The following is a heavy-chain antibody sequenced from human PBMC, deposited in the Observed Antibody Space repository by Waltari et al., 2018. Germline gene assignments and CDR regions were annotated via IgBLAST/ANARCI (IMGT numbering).Heavy chain of an antibody. V-gene: IGHV4-4*07. J-gene: IGHJ6*03. CDR2: IYTRGST. Sequence: QVQLQESGPGLVTPSETLSLTCTVSGGSISRYYWSWIRQPAGKGLEWIGRIYTRGSTNYKPSLKSRVTRSVDTSKNQFSLKLSSGTAADTAVYYCARDVQLSYYYYMDVWGKGTTVTVSS. CDR1: GGSISRYY. D-gene: IGHD5-18*01. CDR3: ARDVQLSYYYYMDV.